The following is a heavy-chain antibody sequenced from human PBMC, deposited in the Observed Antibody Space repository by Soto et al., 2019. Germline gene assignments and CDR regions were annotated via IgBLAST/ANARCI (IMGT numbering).Heavy chain of an antibody. J-gene: IGHJ6*03. D-gene: IGHD1-20*01. CDR3: ARQEVNWNDLYYYYYMDV. Sequence: SETLSLTCTVSGGSISSSSYYWGWIRQPPGKGLEWIGSIYYSGSTYYNPSLKSRVTISLDTSKNQFSLKLSSVTAADTAVYYCARQEVNWNDLYYYYYMDVWGKGTTVTVSS. CDR1: GGSISSSSYY. CDR2: IYYSGST. V-gene: IGHV4-39*01.